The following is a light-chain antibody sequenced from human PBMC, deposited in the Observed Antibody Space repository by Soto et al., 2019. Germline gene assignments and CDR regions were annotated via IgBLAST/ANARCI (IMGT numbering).Light chain of an antibody. CDR1: SSDVGNYNL. CDR3: CSYAGGSFV. Sequence: QSALTQPASVSGSPGQSITISCTGTSSDVGNYNLVSWYQQHPGKAPQLMIYEGSKRPSGVSNRFSGSKSGNTASLTISGLQADDEADYYCCSYAGGSFVFGTGTKVTVL. V-gene: IGLV2-23*01. CDR2: EGS. J-gene: IGLJ1*01.